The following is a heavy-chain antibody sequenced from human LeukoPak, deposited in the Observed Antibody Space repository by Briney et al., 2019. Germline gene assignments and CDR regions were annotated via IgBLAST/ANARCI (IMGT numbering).Heavy chain of an antibody. Sequence: PGGSLRLSCAASGFTFSRYSMNWVRQAPGKGLEWVSYISSGSSTINYADSVKGRFTVSRDNAKNSLYLQMNSLRDEDTALCYCAKNAQYAFDIWGQGTMVTVSS. J-gene: IGHJ3*02. CDR3: AKNAQYAFDI. D-gene: IGHD2-8*01. CDR1: GFTFSRYS. V-gene: IGHV3-48*02. CDR2: ISSGSSTI.